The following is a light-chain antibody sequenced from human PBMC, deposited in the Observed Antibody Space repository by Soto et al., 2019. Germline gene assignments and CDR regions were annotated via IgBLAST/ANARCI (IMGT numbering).Light chain of an antibody. CDR2: LGS. CDR3: AQGLQTPLT. CDR1: RSLLSSNGYNY. J-gene: IGKJ4*01. V-gene: IGKV2-28*01. Sequence: DFVVSHSPLSLPVTPGEPASISCRSSRSLLSSNGYNYLNWYLQKPGQSPQLLIYLGSNRASGVPDRFSGSGSGTDFTLKISRVEAEDVGVYYCAQGLQTPLTFGGGTKVDIK.